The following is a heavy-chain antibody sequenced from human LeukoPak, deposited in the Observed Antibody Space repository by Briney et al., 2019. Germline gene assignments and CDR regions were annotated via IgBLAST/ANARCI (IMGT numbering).Heavy chain of an antibody. CDR2: INPNSGGT. V-gene: IGHV1-2*02. CDR3: VRDLDSVAFDI. Sequence: ASVKVSCKASGYTFTDYYMHWVRQAPGQGLEWMGWINPNSGGTNYAQKFQGRVTMTRDTSISTAYMELSRLRSDDTAVYYCVRDLDSVAFDIWGQGTMVTVSS. CDR1: GYTFTDYY. J-gene: IGHJ3*02. D-gene: IGHD3/OR15-3a*01.